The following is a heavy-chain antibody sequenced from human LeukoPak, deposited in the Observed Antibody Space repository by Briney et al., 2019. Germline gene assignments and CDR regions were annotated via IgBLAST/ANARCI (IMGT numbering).Heavy chain of an antibody. Sequence: SETLSLTCSVSGGSISSSAYHWGWIRQPPGKGLEWIGTINYGGNTYYNLSLKSRVIIFLDTSKNQFSLKLSSVTAADTAVYYCARLWSTSCKGGSCPHQPNYWGQGTRVTVPS. CDR2: INYGGNT. J-gene: IGHJ4*02. D-gene: IGHD2-15*01. CDR3: ARLWSTSCKGGSCPHQPNY. V-gene: IGHV4-39*01. CDR1: GGSISSSAYH.